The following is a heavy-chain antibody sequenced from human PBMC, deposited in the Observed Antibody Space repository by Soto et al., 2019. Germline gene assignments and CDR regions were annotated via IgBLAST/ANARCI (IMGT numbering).Heavy chain of an antibody. V-gene: IGHV3-74*01. CDR2: IKSDGTST. CDR3: AREGLDTAGFFDI. J-gene: IGHJ3*02. D-gene: IGHD6-13*01. CDR1: GFSFSRYW. Sequence: GGSLRLSCVASGFSFSRYWMHWVRQAPGKGLEWVSRIKSDGTSTSYADSVKGRFTISRDNAKNTLYLQMDNLRAEDAAVYYCAREGLDTAGFFDIWGQGTMVTVSS.